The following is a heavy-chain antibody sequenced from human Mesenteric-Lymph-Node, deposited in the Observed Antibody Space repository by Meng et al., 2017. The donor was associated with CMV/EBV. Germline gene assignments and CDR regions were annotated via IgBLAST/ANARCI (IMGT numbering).Heavy chain of an antibody. CDR1: GGSISSGGYY. J-gene: IGHJ6*02. D-gene: IGHD2-2*01. CDR3: ARDSSIVVVPATYRGGMDV. Sequence: LRLSCTVSGGSISSGGYYWSWIRQHPGKGLEWIGYIYYTGDTYYNPSLKSRVSLSLDTSKNQFSLKLSSVTAADTAVYYCARDSSIVVVPATYRGGMDVWGQGTTVTVSS. V-gene: IGHV4-31*03. CDR2: IYYTGDT.